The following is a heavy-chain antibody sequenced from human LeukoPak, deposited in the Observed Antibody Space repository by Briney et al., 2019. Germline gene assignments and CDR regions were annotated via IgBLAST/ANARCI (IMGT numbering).Heavy chain of an antibody. J-gene: IGHJ4*02. CDR2: ISTSSSYI. CDR1: GFTFGDYA. V-gene: IGHV3-21*01. D-gene: IGHD2-15*01. Sequence: GGSLRLSCTASGFTFGDYAMTWVRQAPGRGLEWVSSISTSSSYIYYADSVKGRFTISRDNAKNSLYLQMNSLRAEDTAVYYCARRGIAATHYYFDYWGQGTLVTVSS. CDR3: ARRGIAATHYYFDY.